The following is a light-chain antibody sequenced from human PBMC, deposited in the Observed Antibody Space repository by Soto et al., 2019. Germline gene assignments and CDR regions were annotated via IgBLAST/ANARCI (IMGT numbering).Light chain of an antibody. CDR3: AVWDDSLSDHV. CDR2: SNN. V-gene: IGLV1-47*02. CDR1: SSDVGGYKY. Sequence: QSVLSQTASVSGSPGQSITISCTGTSSDVGGYKYVPCHQQRPGKAPKLLIYSNNQRPAGGPDRFSCAKSGTSASLAISGLQCEDEADYYCAVWDDSLSDHVFGTGTKVTVL. J-gene: IGLJ1*01.